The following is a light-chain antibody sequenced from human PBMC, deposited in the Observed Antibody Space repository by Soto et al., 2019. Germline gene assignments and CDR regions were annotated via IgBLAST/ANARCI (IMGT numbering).Light chain of an antibody. Sequence: QSVLTQPASVSGSPGQSITISCTGTSSDVGGYNYVSWYQQHPGKAPKLMIYDVSNRPSGVSNRFSGSKSGNTASLTISGLQAEDASDYYCSSYAGSSTLYVFGTGTKV. CDR1: SSDVGGYNY. J-gene: IGLJ1*01. CDR3: SSYAGSSTLYV. V-gene: IGLV2-14*01. CDR2: DVS.